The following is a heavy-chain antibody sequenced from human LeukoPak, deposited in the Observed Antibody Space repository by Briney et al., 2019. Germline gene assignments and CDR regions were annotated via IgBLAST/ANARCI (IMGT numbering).Heavy chain of an antibody. CDR3: ARGPHGNYVDY. CDR2: IYYSGST. Sequence: SETLSLTCTVSGGSISSSSYYWGWIRQPPGKGLEWIGYIYYSGSTNYNPSLKSRVTISVDTSKNQFSLKLSSATAADTAVYYCARGPHGNYVDYWGQGTLVTVSS. V-gene: IGHV4-61*05. D-gene: IGHD2-15*01. CDR1: GGSISSSSYY. J-gene: IGHJ4*02.